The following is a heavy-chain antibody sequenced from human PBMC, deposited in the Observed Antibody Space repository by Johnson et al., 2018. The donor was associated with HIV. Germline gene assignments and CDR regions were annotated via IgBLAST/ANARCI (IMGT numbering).Heavy chain of an antibody. D-gene: IGHD3-22*01. Sequence: VQLVDSGGGLLQPASSLRLPCAASGFSFDAYAMHWVRQPPGQGLECVAGISFHSGTIGYADSVKGRFTHSGDNAKNSLYLQLNSLRPEDTALYYCVKEHSIGYYYGMGAFDFWGQGTMVTVSS. CDR3: VKEHSIGYYYGMGAFDF. CDR1: GFSFDAYA. V-gene: IGHV3-9*01. J-gene: IGHJ3*01. CDR2: ISFHSGTI.